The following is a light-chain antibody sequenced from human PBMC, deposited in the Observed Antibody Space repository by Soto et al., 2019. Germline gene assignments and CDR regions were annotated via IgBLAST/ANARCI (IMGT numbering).Light chain of an antibody. J-gene: IGKJ1*01. V-gene: IGKV1-5*01. CDR1: QSISSW. CDR2: YGS. Sequence: DIQMSPSPSTLSASVGDRVAMTCRASQSISSWSAWYQQKPRKAPKLLNHYGSSLESGVPSRFSGSGSGTEFTLTISSLQPDDFATYYCQQYNSYSRTFGQGTKVDI. CDR3: QQYNSYSRT.